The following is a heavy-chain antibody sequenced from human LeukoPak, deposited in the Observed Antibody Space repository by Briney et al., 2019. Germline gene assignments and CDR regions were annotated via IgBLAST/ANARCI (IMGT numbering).Heavy chain of an antibody. CDR1: GFTFSSYG. V-gene: IGHV3-30*02. CDR3: AKRCCPFAFGSGSYYYYIDV. Sequence: PGGSLRLSCAASGFTFSSYGLHWVRQAPGKGLEWVAFIPYDETNKYYSDSVKGRFTISRDNSKNTLYLQMNSLRAEDTAVYYCAKRCCPFAFGSGSYYYYIDVWGKGTTVTVSS. D-gene: IGHD3-10*01. CDR2: IPYDETNK. J-gene: IGHJ6*03.